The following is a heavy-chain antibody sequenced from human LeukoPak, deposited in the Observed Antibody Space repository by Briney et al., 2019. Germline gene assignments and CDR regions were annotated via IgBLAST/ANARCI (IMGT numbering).Heavy chain of an antibody. D-gene: IGHD4-17*01. CDR3: AKGTYGDYEYNWFDP. CDR2: ISWNSGSI. J-gene: IGHJ5*02. Sequence: PGRSLRLSCAASGFTFDDYAMHWVRQAPGKGLEWVSGISWNSGSIGYADSVKGRFTISRDNAKNSLYLQMNSLRAEDTALYYCAKGTYGDYEYNWFDPWGQGTLVTVSS. CDR1: GFTFDDYA. V-gene: IGHV3-9*01.